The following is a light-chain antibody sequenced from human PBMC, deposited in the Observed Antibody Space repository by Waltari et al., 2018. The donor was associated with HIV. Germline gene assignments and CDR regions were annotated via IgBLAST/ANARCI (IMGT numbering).Light chain of an antibody. J-gene: IGKJ4*01. Sequence: EIVMTQSPATLSVSPGERATLSCRASQSVSSNLAWYQQKPGQAPSPRIDGASTRATGIPARFSGSGSGIEFTLTISSLQSEDFAVYYCQQYNNWPLTFGGGTKVEIK. CDR1: QSVSSN. CDR3: QQYNNWPLT. CDR2: GAS. V-gene: IGKV3-15*01.